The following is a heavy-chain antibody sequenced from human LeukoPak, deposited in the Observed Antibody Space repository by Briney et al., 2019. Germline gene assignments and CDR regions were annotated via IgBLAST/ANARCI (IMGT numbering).Heavy chain of an antibody. CDR1: GFIFNTYA. J-gene: IGHJ4*02. V-gene: IGHV3-53*01. CDR2: IYSGGST. D-gene: IGHD2-15*01. Sequence: PGGSLRLSCAASGFIFNTYAMSWVRQAPGKGLEWVSVIYSGGSTYYADSVKGRFTISRDNSKNTLHLQMNGLRAEDTAVYYCARPSRYCSGGSCYYDYWGQGTLVAVSS. CDR3: ARPSRYCSGGSCYYDY.